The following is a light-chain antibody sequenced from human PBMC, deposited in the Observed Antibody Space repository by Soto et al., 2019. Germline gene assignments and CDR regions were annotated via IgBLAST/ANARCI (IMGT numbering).Light chain of an antibody. V-gene: IGKV1-5*03. Sequence: DIQMTQSPSTLSASVGDRVTITCRASQSINTWLAWYQQKPGKAPRLLIYTASSLESGVPSRFSGSGSGTEFTLTINSLQPDDFATYYCQQHESYPRTFGQGTKVEIK. CDR1: QSINTW. CDR3: QQHESYPRT. CDR2: TAS. J-gene: IGKJ1*01.